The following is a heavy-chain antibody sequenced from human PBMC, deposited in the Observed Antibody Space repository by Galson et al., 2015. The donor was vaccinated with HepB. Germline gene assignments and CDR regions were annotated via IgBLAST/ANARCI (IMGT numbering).Heavy chain of an antibody. CDR3: AKDQRRITMIVVVNGMDV. J-gene: IGHJ6*02. CDR2: ISYDGSNK. V-gene: IGHV3-30*18. CDR1: GFTFSSYG. D-gene: IGHD3-22*01. Sequence: SLRLSCAASGFTFSSYGMHWVRQAPGKGLEWVAVISYDGSNKYYADSVKGRFTISRDNSKNTLYLQMNSLRAEDTAVYYCAKDQRRITMIVVVNGMDVWGQGTTVTVSS.